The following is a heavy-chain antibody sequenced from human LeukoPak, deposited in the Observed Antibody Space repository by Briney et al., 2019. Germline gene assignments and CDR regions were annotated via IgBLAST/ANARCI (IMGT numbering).Heavy chain of an antibody. D-gene: IGHD2-8*01. CDR3: AREGVGGGNWFDP. CDR2: INPNSGGT. Sequence: ASVKVSCKASGYTFTGYYMHWVRQAPGQGLEWMGWINPNSGGTNYAQKFRGRVTMTRDTSISTAYMELSRLRSDDTAVYYCAREGVGGGNWFDPWGQGTLVTVSS. J-gene: IGHJ5*02. CDR1: GYTFTGYY. V-gene: IGHV1-2*02.